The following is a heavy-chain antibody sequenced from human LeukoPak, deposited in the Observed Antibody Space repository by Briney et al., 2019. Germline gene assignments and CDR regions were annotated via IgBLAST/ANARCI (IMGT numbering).Heavy chain of an antibody. CDR2: IYSSGST. Sequence: SETLSLTCTVSGSSINSYYWSWIRQPAGKGLEWIGRIYSSGSTNYNPSLKSRVSMSVDTSENQFSLKLTSVTAADTAVYYCARGGKATVVTMWGQGILVTVSS. D-gene: IGHD4-23*01. J-gene: IGHJ4*02. V-gene: IGHV4-4*07. CDR3: ARGGKATVVTM. CDR1: GSSINSYY.